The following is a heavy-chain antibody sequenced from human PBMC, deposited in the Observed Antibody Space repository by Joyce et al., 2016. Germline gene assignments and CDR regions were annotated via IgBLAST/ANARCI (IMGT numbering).Heavy chain of an antibody. Sequence: QVQLVESGGGVVQPGRSLRLSCTASGLTLSNYGVHWVGQAPGKGLEWVAVISYDGVYKYYSDPVKGRFTISRDNSRDTLFLEMNSLRAEDTAVYYCAKILTAGYSSGWFLDYWGQGTLVTVSS. D-gene: IGHD6-25*01. V-gene: IGHV3-30*18. CDR3: AKILTAGYSSGWFLDY. CDR2: ISYDGVYK. CDR1: GLTLSNYG. J-gene: IGHJ4*02.